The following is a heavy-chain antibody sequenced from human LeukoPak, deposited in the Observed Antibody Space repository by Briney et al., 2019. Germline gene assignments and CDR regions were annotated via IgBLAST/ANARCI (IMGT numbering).Heavy chain of an antibody. J-gene: IGHJ4*02. CDR2: INHSGST. D-gene: IGHD3-3*01. Sequence: KPSETPSLTCAVYGGSFSGYYWSWIRQPPGKGLEWIGEINHSGSTNYNPSLKSRVTISVDTSKNQFSLKLSSVTAADTAVYYCARAARRITIFGVVSLGYYFDYWGQGTLVTVSS. CDR3: ARAARRITIFGVVSLGYYFDY. V-gene: IGHV4-34*01. CDR1: GGSFSGYY.